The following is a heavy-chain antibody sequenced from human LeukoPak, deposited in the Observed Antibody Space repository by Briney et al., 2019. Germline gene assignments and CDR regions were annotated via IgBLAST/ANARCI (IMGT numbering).Heavy chain of an antibody. CDR1: GGSIRSGDYY. CDR3: ARDDAGYGRGDF. CDR2: ISNSGST. J-gene: IGHJ4*02. D-gene: IGHD5-12*01. V-gene: IGHV4-30-4*01. Sequence: SQTLSLTCTVSGGSIRSGDYYWSWIRQPPGKGLEWIGYISNSGSTYYNPSLKSRVIISVDTSKNQFSLNLTSVTAADTAVYYCARDDAGYGRGDFWGQGTLVTVSS.